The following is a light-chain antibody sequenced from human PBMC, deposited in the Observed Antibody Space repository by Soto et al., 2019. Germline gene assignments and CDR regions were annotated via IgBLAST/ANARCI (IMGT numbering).Light chain of an antibody. J-gene: IGKJ2*01. CDR2: GAS. V-gene: IGKV3-20*01. CDR3: QQYGSSPPYT. Sequence: EIVLTQSPGTLSLSPGERATLYCRASQSVSSSYLAWYQQKPCQAPRLLIYGASSRATGIPDRFSGSGSGTDFTLTISRLEPEDFAVYYCQQYGSSPPYTFGQGTKLEIK. CDR1: QSVSSSY.